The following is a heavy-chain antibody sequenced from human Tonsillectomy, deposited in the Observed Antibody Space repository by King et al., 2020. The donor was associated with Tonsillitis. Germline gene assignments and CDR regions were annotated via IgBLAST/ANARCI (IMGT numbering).Heavy chain of an antibody. CDR1: GFTFSSYA. D-gene: IGHD3-22*01. Sequence: VQLVESGGGLVQPGGSLRLSCAASGFTFSSYAMNWVRQAPGKGLEWVALIYSGGSSTSSADSVKGRFTISRDNSKNTLYLQMNSLRAEDTALYYCAKYLDDSSGYYLDYWGQGTLVTVSS. CDR3: AKYLDDSSGYYLDY. V-gene: IGHV3-23*03. CDR2: IYSGGSST. J-gene: IGHJ4*01.